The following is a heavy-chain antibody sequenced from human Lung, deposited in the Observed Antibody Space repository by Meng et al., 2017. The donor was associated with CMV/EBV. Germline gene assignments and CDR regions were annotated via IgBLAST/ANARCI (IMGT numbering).Heavy chain of an antibody. CDR3: ARDLRGYSGYDYPYYYYGMDV. CDR2: ISSSSSYI. CDR1: GFTFSSYS. D-gene: IGHD5-12*01. V-gene: IGHV3-21*01. Sequence: GGSLRLXCAASGFTFSSYSMNWVRQAPGKGLEWVSSISSSSSYIYYADSVKGRFTISRDNAKNSLYLQMNSLRAEDTAVYYCARDLRGYSGYDYPYYYYGMDVWSQGTTVTVSS. J-gene: IGHJ6*02.